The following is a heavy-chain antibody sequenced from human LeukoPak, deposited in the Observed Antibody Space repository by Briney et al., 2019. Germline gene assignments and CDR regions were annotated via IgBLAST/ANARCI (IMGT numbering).Heavy chain of an antibody. V-gene: IGHV4-34*01. CDR1: GGSFSGYY. CDR2: INHSGST. J-gene: IGHJ4*02. D-gene: IGHD3-10*01. Sequence: SETLSLTCAVYGGSFSGYYWSWIRQPPGKGLEWIGEINHSGSTNYNPSLKSRVTMSADTSKNQFSLKLNSVTAADTAVYYCARVLDYYGSGTRDFDYWGQGILVTVSS. CDR3: ARVLDYYGSGTRDFDY.